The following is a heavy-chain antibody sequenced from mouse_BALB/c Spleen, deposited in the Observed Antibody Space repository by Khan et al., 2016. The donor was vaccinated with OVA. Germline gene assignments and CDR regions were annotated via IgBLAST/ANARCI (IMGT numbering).Heavy chain of an antibody. J-gene: IGHJ4*01. V-gene: IGHV3-2*02. CDR3: ARASCYGYALDY. Sequence: EVQLQESGPGLVKPSQSLSLTCTVNGYSITSNYAWNWIRQFPGNKLEWMGYISYSGSTNYNPSLKSRLSITRDTSKNQFFLMLHSVTTEDSATYYCARASCYGYALDYWGQGTSVTVSS. CDR2: ISYSGST. CDR1: GYSITSNYA. D-gene: IGHD1-1*01.